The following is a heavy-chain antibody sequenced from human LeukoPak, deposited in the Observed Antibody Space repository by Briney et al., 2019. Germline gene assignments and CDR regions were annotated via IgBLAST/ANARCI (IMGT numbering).Heavy chain of an antibody. J-gene: IGHJ4*02. CDR1: VYTFTTSY. D-gene: IGHD6-13*01. V-gene: IGHV1-8*01. Sequence: ASVTVSFTASVYTFTTSYINWVRQAAGQGREGMGCKNPNSGKTGSAKKFQGRLTMTKNTSTSTAYMEVTGLKFEDTAIYYCARGRPGPAGAGTYDFWGQGTLITVSS. CDR2: KNPNSGKT. CDR3: ARGRPGPAGAGTYDF.